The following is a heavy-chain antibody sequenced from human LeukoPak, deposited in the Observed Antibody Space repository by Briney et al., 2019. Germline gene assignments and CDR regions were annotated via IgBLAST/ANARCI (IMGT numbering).Heavy chain of an antibody. CDR1: GGSLSSYY. CDR2: IYTSGST. V-gene: IGHV4-4*07. Sequence: SETLSLTCTVSGGSLSSYYWSWIRQPAGKGLEWIGRIYTSGSTNYNPSLKSRVTMSVDTSKNQFSLKLSSLTAADTAVYYCARGSPRNYYEDYWGQGTLVTVSS. D-gene: IGHD3-22*01. CDR3: ARGSPRNYYEDY. J-gene: IGHJ4*02.